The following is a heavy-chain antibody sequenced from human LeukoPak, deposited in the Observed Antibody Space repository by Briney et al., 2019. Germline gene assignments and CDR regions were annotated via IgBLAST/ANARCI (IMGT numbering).Heavy chain of an antibody. V-gene: IGHV3-21*01. CDR1: GFTFSSYT. CDR2: ITSSSHYI. CDR3: ARAENSGSGGLDP. Sequence: GGSLRVSCAASGFTFSSYTMNWVRQAPGKGLEWVSRITSSSHYIYYADSVKGRFTISRDNAKNSLYLDMSSLRADDTAVYYCARAENSGSGGLDPWGQGTLVTVSS. D-gene: IGHD2-15*01. J-gene: IGHJ5*02.